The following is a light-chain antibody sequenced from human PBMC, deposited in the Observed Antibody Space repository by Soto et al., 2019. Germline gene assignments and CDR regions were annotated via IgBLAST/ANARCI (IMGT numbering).Light chain of an antibody. V-gene: IGKV3-20*01. Sequence: EIVLTQSPGTLSLSPGERATLSCRASQSVSSSYLAWYQQKPGQAPRLLIYGASSRATGIPDRFSGSGSGTAFTLTISRLEPEDFAVYYCQQYGSSRAFGGGTKVEIK. J-gene: IGKJ4*01. CDR3: QQYGSSRA. CDR1: QSVSSSY. CDR2: GAS.